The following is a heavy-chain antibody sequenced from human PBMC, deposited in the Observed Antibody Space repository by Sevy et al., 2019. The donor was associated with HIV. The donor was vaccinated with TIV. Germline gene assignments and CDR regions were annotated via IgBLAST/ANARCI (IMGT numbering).Heavy chain of an antibody. Sequence: GGSLRLSCAAFGFPFSNAWMNWVRQAPGKGLEWVGRIKSKTDGGTTDYAAPLKGRFTISREDSKKTLYLQMNSLKSEDTAVYYCSTEGLYCSGGSCSSEGFDFWGHGTLVTVSS. V-gene: IGHV3-15*01. D-gene: IGHD2-15*01. CDR3: STEGLYCSGGSCSSEGFDF. CDR2: IKSKTDGGTT. CDR1: GFPFSNAW. J-gene: IGHJ4*01.